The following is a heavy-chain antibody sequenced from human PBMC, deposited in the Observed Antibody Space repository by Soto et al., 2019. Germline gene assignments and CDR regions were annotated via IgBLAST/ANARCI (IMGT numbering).Heavy chain of an antibody. V-gene: IGHV1-69*13. D-gene: IGHD1-26*01. J-gene: IGHJ3*02. CDR2: IIPIFGTA. Sequence: SVKVSCKASGGTFSSYAISWVRQAPGQGLEWMGGIIPIFGTANYAQKFQGRVTITADESTSTAYMELSSLRSEDTAVYYCARGAEGGATPHDALDIWGQGTMVTV. CDR1: GGTFSSYA. CDR3: ARGAEGGATPHDALDI.